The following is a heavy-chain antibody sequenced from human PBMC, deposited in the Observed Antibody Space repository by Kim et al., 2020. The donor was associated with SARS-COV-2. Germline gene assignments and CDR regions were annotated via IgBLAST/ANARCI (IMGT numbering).Heavy chain of an antibody. CDR2: IKQDGSEK. CDR1: GFTFSSYW. V-gene: IGHV3-7*03. J-gene: IGHJ5*02. CDR3: ARGGSYQSEQNWFDP. D-gene: IGHD2-15*01. Sequence: GGSLRLSCAASGFTFSSYWMSWVRRSPGKGLEWVANIKQDGSEKYYVDSVKGRFTISRDNAKNSLYLQMNSLRAEDTAVYYCARGGSYQSEQNWFDPWGQGTLVTVSS.